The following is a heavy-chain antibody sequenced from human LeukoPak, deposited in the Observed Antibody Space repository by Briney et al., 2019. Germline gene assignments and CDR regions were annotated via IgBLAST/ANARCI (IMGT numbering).Heavy chain of an antibody. Sequence: ASETLSLTCTVSGYSISSGYYWGWIRPPPGKGLEWIGSIYHSGSTYYNPSLKSRVTISVDTSKNQFSLKLSSVTAADTAVYYCAVKRDAFDIWGQGTMVTVSS. CDR2: IYHSGST. J-gene: IGHJ3*02. V-gene: IGHV4-38-2*02. CDR1: GYSISSGYY. CDR3: AVKRDAFDI.